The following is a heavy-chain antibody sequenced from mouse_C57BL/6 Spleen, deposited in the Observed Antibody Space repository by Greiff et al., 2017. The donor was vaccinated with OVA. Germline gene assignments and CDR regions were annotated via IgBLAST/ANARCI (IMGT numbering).Heavy chain of an antibody. CDR3: ARTLITTVVGSFDY. CDR1: GYTFTSYG. Sequence: QVQLQQSGAELARPGASVKLSCKASGYTFTSYGISWVKQRTGQGLEWIGEIYPRSGNTYYNEKFKGKATLTADKSSSTAYMELRSLTSEDSAVYFCARTLITTVVGSFDYWGQGTTLTVSS. J-gene: IGHJ2*01. CDR2: IYPRSGNT. V-gene: IGHV1-81*01. D-gene: IGHD1-1*01.